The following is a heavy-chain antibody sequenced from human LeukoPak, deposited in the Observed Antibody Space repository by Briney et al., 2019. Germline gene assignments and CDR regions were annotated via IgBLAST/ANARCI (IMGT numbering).Heavy chain of an antibody. CDR2: IDHRGNT. CDR3: ARERGYYDSSGYGSYSDY. V-gene: IGHV4-59*12. Sequence: SETLSLTCSVSGASITHYFWNWIRQPPGKGLDYIGNIDHRGNTYYNPSLKSRLTISVDTSRNQFSLRLSSVTAADTAVYYCARERGYYDSSGYGSYSDYWGHGTLVTVSS. J-gene: IGHJ4*01. CDR1: GASITHYF. D-gene: IGHD3-22*01.